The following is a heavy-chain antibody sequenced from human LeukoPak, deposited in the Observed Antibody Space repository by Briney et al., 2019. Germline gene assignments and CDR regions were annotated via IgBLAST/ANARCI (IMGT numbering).Heavy chain of an antibody. CDR3: ARDLRYCSSTSCYHRPGY. V-gene: IGHV3-30-3*01. CDR1: GFTFNSYA. CDR2: ISYDGSDK. J-gene: IGHJ4*02. Sequence: PGGSLRLSCAASGFTFNSYAMHWVRQAPGKGLEWVAVISYDGSDKYYADSVKGRFTISRDNSKNTLYLQMNSLRAEDTAVYYCARDLRYCSSTSCYHRPGYWGQGTLVTVSS. D-gene: IGHD2-2*01.